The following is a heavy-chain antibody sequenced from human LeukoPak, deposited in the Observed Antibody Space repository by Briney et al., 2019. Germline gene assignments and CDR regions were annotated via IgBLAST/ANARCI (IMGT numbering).Heavy chain of an antibody. Sequence: GGSLRLSCAASGFTFSDYYMSWIRQAPGKGLEWVSYISSSGSTIYYADSVKGRFTISRDNAKNSLYLQMNSLRAEDTAVYYCAREVTSFWSGYYVGDHNWFDPWGQGTLVTVSS. J-gene: IGHJ5*02. CDR3: AREVTSFWSGYYVGDHNWFDP. V-gene: IGHV3-11*01. CDR1: GFTFSDYY. CDR2: ISSSGSTI. D-gene: IGHD3-3*01.